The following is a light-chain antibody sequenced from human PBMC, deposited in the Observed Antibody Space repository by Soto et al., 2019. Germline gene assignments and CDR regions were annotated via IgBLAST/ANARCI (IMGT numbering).Light chain of an antibody. CDR1: TSNIGSNT. Sequence: QSVLTQPPSVSGTPGQSVSISCSGTTSNIGSNTVNWYQQVPGTAPKLLVYANSQRRSGVSGRLSGSKSGTSASLVFSALQSEDEADYYCATWDDSRNGWVFGGGTKLTVL. J-gene: IGLJ3*02. V-gene: IGLV1-44*01. CDR2: ANS. CDR3: ATWDDSRNGWV.